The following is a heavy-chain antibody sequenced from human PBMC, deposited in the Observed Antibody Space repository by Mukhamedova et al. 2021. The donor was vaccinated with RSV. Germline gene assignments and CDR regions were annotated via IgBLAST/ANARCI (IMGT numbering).Heavy chain of an antibody. Sequence: RQAPGKGLEWVGRIKSKTDGGTTYYADSVKGRFTISRDNSKNTLYLQMNSLRAEDTAVYYCAKDRSWYYDILTGYYADAFDIWGQ. J-gene: IGHJ3*02. CDR2: IKSKTDGGTT. CDR3: AKDRSWYYDILTGYYADAFDI. D-gene: IGHD3-9*01. V-gene: IGHV3-15*01.